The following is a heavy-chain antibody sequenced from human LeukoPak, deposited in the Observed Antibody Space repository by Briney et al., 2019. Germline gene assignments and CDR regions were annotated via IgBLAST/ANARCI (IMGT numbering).Heavy chain of an antibody. V-gene: IGHV4-34*01. CDR1: GGSFSGYY. Sequence: PSETLSLTCAVYGGSFSGYYWSWIRQPPGKGLEWIGEINHSGSTNYNPSLKSRVTISVDTSKNQFSLKLSSVTAADTAVYYCARVLRLTPVLRFLEKRNWFDPWGQGTLVTVSS. J-gene: IGHJ5*02. CDR2: INHSGST. CDR3: ARVLRLTPVLRFLEKRNWFDP. D-gene: IGHD3-3*01.